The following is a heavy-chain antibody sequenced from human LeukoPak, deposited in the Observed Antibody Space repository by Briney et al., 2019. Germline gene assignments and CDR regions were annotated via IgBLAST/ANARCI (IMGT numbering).Heavy chain of an antibody. CDR1: GFTFSAYA. CDR3: AKVPLWFGGDYFDY. V-gene: IGHV3-23*01. J-gene: IGHJ4*02. D-gene: IGHD3-10*01. CDR2: ISGSGGST. Sequence: GGSLRLSCVVSGFTFSAYAMSWVRQAPGKGLEWVSGISGSGGSTYYADSVKGRFTISRDNSKNTLYLQMNSLRAEDTAVYYCAKVPLWFGGDYFDYWGQGTLVTVSS.